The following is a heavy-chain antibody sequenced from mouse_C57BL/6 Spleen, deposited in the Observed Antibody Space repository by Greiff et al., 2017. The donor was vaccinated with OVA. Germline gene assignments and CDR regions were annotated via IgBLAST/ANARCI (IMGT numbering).Heavy chain of an antibody. CDR1: GYAFSSSW. J-gene: IGHJ3*01. D-gene: IGHD4-1*01. CDR2: IYPGDGDT. V-gene: IGHV1-82*01. Sequence: QVQLKQSGPELVKPGASVKISCKASGYAFSSSWMNWVKQRPGQGLEWIGQIYPGDGDTNYNGKFTGKATLTADKSSSTAYMQLSSLTSEDSAVYFCANWDGFAYWGQGTLVTVSA. CDR3: ANWDGFAY.